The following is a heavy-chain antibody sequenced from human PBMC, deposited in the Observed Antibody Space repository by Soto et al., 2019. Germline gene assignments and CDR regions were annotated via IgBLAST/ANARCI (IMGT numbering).Heavy chain of an antibody. Sequence: QVQLQESGPGLVKPSGTLSLTCAVSGGSIRSNNWWSWVRQPPGKGLEWIGEIFHSGSTNYNPSLKTRATISVDKSKNQFSLKLSSVTAADTAVYYCARVFSGSYSDYWGQGTLVTVSS. D-gene: IGHD1-26*01. V-gene: IGHV4-4*02. J-gene: IGHJ4*02. CDR1: GGSIRSNNW. CDR3: ARVFSGSYSDY. CDR2: IFHSGST.